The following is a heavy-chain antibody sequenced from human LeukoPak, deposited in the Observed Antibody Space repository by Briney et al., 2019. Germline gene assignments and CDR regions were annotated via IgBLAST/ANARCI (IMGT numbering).Heavy chain of an antibody. CDR3: ATDNFARDYYYDSSGYVS. CDR2: INPNSGGT. V-gene: IGHV1-2*02. CDR1: GYTFTGYY. Sequence: ASVKVSCKASGYTFTGYYMHWVRQAPGQGLEWMGWINPNSGGTNYAQKFQGRVTMTRDTSISTAYMELSRLRSDDTAVYYCATDNFARDYYYDSSGYVSWGQGTLVTVSS. J-gene: IGHJ5*02. D-gene: IGHD3-22*01.